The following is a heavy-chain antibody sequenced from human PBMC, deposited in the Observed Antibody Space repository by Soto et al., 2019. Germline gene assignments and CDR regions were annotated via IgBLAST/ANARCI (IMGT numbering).Heavy chain of an antibody. CDR2: ISTYNGNT. CDR1: GYTFTSYG. V-gene: IGHV1-18*01. Sequence: QVQLVQSGAEVKKPGASVKVSCKASGYTFTSYGISWVRQAPGQGLEWMGWISTYNGNTNYAQKLQGRVTMTTDTSTSTAYMELRSLRSDNTAVYYCARDYQVRGVLYYYYGMDVWGQGTTVTVSS. CDR3: ARDYQVRGVLYYYYGMDV. J-gene: IGHJ6*02. D-gene: IGHD3-10*01.